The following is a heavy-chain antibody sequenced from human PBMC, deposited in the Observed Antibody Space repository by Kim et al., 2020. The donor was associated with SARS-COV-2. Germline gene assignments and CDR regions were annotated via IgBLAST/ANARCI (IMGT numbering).Heavy chain of an antibody. D-gene: IGHD2-15*01. Sequence: TLSEDCVKGRFTISRDNSKSILYLVMSGLRAEDTALYYCARDESVVSRVDDWGQGTLVTVSS. J-gene: IGHJ4*02. CDR2: T. V-gene: IGHV3-23*01. CDR3: ARDESVVSRVDD.